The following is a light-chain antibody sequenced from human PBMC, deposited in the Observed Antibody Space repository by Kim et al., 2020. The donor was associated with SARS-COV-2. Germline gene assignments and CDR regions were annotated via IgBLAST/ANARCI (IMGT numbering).Light chain of an antibody. CDR2: DAS. CDR1: QSVSSY. Sequence: EIVLTQSPVTLSLSPGERATLSCRASQSVSSYLAWYQQKPGQAPRLLIYDASNRATGIPARFSGSGSGTDFTLTISSLEPEDFAVYYCQQRSNWHLTFGGGTKVDIK. CDR3: QQRSNWHLT. J-gene: IGKJ4*01. V-gene: IGKV3-11*01.